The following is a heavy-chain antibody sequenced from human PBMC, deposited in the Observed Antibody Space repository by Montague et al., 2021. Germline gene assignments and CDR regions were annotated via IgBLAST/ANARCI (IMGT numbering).Heavy chain of an antibody. Sequence: SLRLSCAASGFTFSSYSMNWVRQAPGKGLEWVSSIIDWSYIYYAESVKGRFTISRDNVKNSLYLQMDSLGAEDTAVYYCAGEGDGCSGRTCRYFDYWGLGTQVTVSS. CDR1: GFTFSSYS. J-gene: IGHJ4*02. V-gene: IGHV3-21*01. CDR2: IIDWSYI. CDR3: AGEGDGCSGRTCRYFDY. D-gene: IGHD2-15*01.